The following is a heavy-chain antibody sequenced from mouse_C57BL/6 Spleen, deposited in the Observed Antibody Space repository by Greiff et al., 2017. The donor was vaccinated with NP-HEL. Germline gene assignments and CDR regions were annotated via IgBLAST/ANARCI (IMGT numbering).Heavy chain of an antibody. Sequence: EVQVVESGGGLVKPGGSLKLSCAASGFTFSDYGMHWVRQAPEKGLEWVAYISSGSSTIYYADTVKGRFTVSRDNAKNTLFLQMPSLRSEDTAVYYWARSITTVVASDWYFDVWGTGTTVTVSS. D-gene: IGHD1-1*01. J-gene: IGHJ1*03. V-gene: IGHV5-17*01. CDR3: ARSITTVVASDWYFDV. CDR2: ISSGSSTI. CDR1: GFTFSDYG.